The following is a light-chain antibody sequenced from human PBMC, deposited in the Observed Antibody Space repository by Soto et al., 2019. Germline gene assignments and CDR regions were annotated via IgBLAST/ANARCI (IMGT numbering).Light chain of an antibody. CDR1: TGAVTSSHY. J-gene: IGLJ2*01. V-gene: IGLV7-46*01. Sequence: QAVVTQEPSLTVSPGGTVTHTCGSSTGAVTSSHYPYWFQQKPGQAPRTLIYDTSNKHSWTPARFSGSLLGGKAALTLSGAQPEDEAEYYCLLSYSGARPVVFGGGTKLTVL. CDR2: DTS. CDR3: LLSYSGARPVV.